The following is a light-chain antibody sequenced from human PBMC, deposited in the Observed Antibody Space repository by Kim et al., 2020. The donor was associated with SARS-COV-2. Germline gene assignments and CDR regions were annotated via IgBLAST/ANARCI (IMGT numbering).Light chain of an antibody. CDR1: NIGSKS. Sequence: SYELTQPPSVSVAPGKTATITCGGNNIGSKSVHWYQQRPGQAPLLVISYNSDRPSGIPERFSGSNSGNTATLTISRVEAGDEADFYCQVWDSSSDQLWVFGGGTKLAVL. V-gene: IGLV3-21*01. CDR3: QVWDSSSDQLWV. CDR2: YNS. J-gene: IGLJ3*02.